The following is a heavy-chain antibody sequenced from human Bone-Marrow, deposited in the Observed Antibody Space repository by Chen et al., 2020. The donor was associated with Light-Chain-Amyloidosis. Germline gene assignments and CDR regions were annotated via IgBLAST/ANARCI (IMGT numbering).Heavy chain of an antibody. CDR3: ARRRDGYDFDY. J-gene: IGHJ4*02. Sequence: EVQLEQSGPEVQKPGESLKISCKGSGYTFPNYWIGWVGQMPGKGLDWMGGIYPDDSHAKYSPAFEGQITISADKSITTADLQCGGLKASDTAMYYCARRRDGYDFDYWGQGTLVTVSS. CDR1: GYTFPNYW. V-gene: IGHV5-51*01. CDR2: IYPDDSHA. D-gene: IGHD5-12*01.